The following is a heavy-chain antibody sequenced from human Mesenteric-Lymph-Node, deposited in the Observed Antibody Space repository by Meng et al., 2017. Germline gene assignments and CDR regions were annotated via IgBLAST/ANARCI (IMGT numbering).Heavy chain of an antibody. Sequence: GESLKISCAASGFTFSSYSMNWVRQAPGKGLEWVSSISSSSSYIYYADSVKGRFTISRDNAKNSLYLQMNSLRAEDTAVYYCARGQYSSDPRYYGMDVWGQGTTVTSP. CDR2: ISSSSSYI. J-gene: IGHJ6*02. CDR1: GFTFSSYS. V-gene: IGHV3-21*01. D-gene: IGHD6-19*01. CDR3: ARGQYSSDPRYYGMDV.